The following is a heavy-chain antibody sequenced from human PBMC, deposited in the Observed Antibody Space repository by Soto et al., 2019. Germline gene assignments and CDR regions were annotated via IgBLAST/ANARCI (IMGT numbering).Heavy chain of an antibody. CDR3: AAGNGYCSSTSCYAFWFDP. V-gene: IGHV4-39*01. D-gene: IGHD2-2*03. J-gene: IGHJ5*02. Sequence: QLQLQESGPGLVKPSETLSLTCTVSGGSISSSSYYWGWIRQPPGKGLEWIGSIYYSGSTYYNPSLKSRVTKSVDTSKNQFSLKLSSVTAADTAVYYCAAGNGYCSSTSCYAFWFDPWGQGTLVTVSS. CDR1: GGSISSSSYY. CDR2: IYYSGST.